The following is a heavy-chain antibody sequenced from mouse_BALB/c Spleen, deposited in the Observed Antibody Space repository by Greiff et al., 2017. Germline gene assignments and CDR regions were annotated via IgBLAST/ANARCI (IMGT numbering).Heavy chain of an antibody. Sequence: VQLQQSGAELAKPGASVKMSCKASGYTFTSYWMHWVKQRPGQGLEWIGYINPSTGYTEYNQKFKDKATLTADKSSSTAYMQLSSLTSEDSAVYYCARYYRYGGYAMDYWGQGTSVTVSS. J-gene: IGHJ4*01. V-gene: IGHV1-7*01. CDR2: INPSTGYT. D-gene: IGHD2-14*01. CDR3: ARYYRYGGYAMDY. CDR1: GYTFTSYW.